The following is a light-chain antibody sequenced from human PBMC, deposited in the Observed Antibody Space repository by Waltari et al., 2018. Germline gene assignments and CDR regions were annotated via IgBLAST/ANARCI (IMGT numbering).Light chain of an antibody. J-gene: IGKJ2*01. V-gene: IGKV2-40*01. CDR1: ESLLYSDGKTF. Sequence: DIVMTQTPLSLPVTLGEPASISCRSSESLLYSDGKTFLDWYVQRPGQSPQLLMSLVSKRASGVPEKFSGNGSGTDFTLKINRVEAEEVGVYYCMQALRSPYTFGPGTKVEIK. CDR2: LVS. CDR3: MQALRSPYT.